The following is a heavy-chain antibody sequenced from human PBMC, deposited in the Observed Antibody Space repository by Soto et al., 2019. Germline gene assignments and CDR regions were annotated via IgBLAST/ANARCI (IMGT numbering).Heavy chain of an antibody. CDR2: IDWDDDK. J-gene: IGHJ4*02. V-gene: IGHV2-70*01. D-gene: IGHD3-16*01. CDR1: GFSLSTSGMS. CDR3: ARIRDSGTYPMGGYLDS. Sequence: SGPTLVNPTQTLTLTCTFSGFSLSTSGMSVSWIRQPPGKALEWLAFIDWDDDKYYSTSLKTRLTISKDTSKNQLVLTMTNMDPVDTPTYYCARIRDSGTYPMGGYLDSWAQGTLVTVSS.